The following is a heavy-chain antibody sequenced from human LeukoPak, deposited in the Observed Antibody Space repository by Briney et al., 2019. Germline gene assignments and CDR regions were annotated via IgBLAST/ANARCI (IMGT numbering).Heavy chain of an antibody. D-gene: IGHD3-3*01. Sequence: SETLSLTCTVSGYSISSGYYWGWIRQPPGKGLEWIGSIYHSGSTYYNPSLKSRVTISVDTSKNQFSLKLSSVTAADTAVYYCAREGREWFKRSLDYWGQGTLVTVSS. CDR3: AREGREWFKRSLDY. V-gene: IGHV4-38-2*02. CDR1: GYSISSGYY. J-gene: IGHJ4*02. CDR2: IYHSGST.